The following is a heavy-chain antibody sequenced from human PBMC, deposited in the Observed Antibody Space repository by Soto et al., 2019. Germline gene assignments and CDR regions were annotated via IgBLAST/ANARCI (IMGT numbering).Heavy chain of an antibody. J-gene: IGHJ4*02. D-gene: IGHD6-19*01. Sequence: QVQLVQSGAEEKKPGASVKVSCKASGYTFTGYAMHWVRQAPGQRLEWMGWINAGNGNTKYSQKFQGRVTITRDTAASTAYMALSSLRSEDTAVYYCARAVAVPADFDYWGLGTLVTVSS. V-gene: IGHV1-3*05. CDR3: ARAVAVPADFDY. CDR1: GYTFTGYA. CDR2: INAGNGNT.